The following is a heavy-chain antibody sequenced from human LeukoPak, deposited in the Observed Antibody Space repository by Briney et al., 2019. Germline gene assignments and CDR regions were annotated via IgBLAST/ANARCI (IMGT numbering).Heavy chain of an antibody. CDR3: ATGNSWKGGNPCEFDY. CDR1: GYTLTELS. Sequence: ASVKVSCKVSGYTLTELSMHWVRQAPGKGLEWMGGFDPEDGETIYAQKFQGRVTMTEDTSTGTAYMELSSLRSEDTAVYYCATGNSWKGGNPCEFDYWGQGTLVTVSS. CDR2: FDPEDGET. D-gene: IGHD4-23*01. J-gene: IGHJ4*02. V-gene: IGHV1-24*01.